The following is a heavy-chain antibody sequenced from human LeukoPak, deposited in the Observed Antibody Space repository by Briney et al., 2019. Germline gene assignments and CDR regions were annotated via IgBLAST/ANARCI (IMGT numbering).Heavy chain of an antibody. CDR3: ARAPDAGRLRYFDWLNYYYMDV. CDR2: IYYSGST. D-gene: IGHD3-9*01. CDR1: GGSISSSNW. J-gene: IGHJ6*03. Sequence: SETLSLTCAVSGGSISSSNWWSWIRQPPGKGLEWIGYIYYSGSTNYNPSLKSRVTISVDTSKNQFSLKLSSVTAADTAVYYCARAPDAGRLRYFDWLNYYYMDVWGKGTTVTISS. V-gene: IGHV4-61*01.